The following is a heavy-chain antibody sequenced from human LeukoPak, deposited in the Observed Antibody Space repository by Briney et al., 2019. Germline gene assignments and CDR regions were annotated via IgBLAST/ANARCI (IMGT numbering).Heavy chain of an antibody. J-gene: IGHJ4*02. V-gene: IGHV1-8*01. CDR1: GYTFNDHD. CDR3: AVEGTLLGGDYY. D-gene: IGHD3-3*01. Sequence: ASVKVSCKTSGYTFNDHDINWVRQVTGQGLEWMGWMNPDSGNADYVHKFQGRVTMTRNSSTSTAYLELSGLSSDDTAVYYCAVEGTLLGGDYYWGQGTLVTVSS. CDR2: MNPDSGNA.